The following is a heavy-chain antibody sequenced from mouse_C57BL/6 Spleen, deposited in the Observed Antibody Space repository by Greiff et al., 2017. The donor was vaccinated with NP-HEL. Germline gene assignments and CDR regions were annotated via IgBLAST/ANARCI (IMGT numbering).Heavy chain of an antibody. D-gene: IGHD2-4*01. J-gene: IGHJ1*03. V-gene: IGHV2-5*01. CDR1: GFSLTSYG. Sequence: QVQLKESGPGLVQPSQSLSITCTVSGFSLTSYGVHWVRQSPGKGLEWLGVIWRGGSTDYNAACMSRLSITKDNSKCKFFFNKNSLRADDTAIYYCALYYDYDGYFDVWGTGTTVTVSS. CDR2: IWRGGST. CDR3: ALYYDYDGYFDV.